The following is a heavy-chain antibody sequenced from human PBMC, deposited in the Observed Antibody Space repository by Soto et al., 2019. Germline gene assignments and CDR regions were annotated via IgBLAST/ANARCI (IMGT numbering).Heavy chain of an antibody. V-gene: IGHV1-8*01. CDR2: MNPNSGNT. J-gene: IGHJ5*02. CDR1: GYTFTSYD. Sequence: ASVKVSCKASGYTFTSYDINWVRQATGQGLEWMGWMNPNSGNTGYAQKFQGRVTMTRNTSISTAYMELSSLRSEDTAVYYCARGRAYYDFWSGYRGTDPWGQGTLVTVS. CDR3: ARGRAYYDFWSGYRGTDP. D-gene: IGHD3-3*01.